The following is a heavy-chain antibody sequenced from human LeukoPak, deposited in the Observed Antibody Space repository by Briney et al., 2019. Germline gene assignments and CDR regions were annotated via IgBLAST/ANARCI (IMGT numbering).Heavy chain of an antibody. CDR1: GFTFSDYY. D-gene: IGHD3-10*01. CDR3: AIPYYYGSGSYYNSPFDY. Sequence: GGSLRLSCAASGFTFSDYYMSWIRQTPGKGLEWVLYISSSGSTIYYADSVEGRFTISRDNAKNSLYLQMNSLRAEDTAVYYCAIPYYYGSGSYYNSPFDYWGQGTLVTVSS. J-gene: IGHJ4*02. V-gene: IGHV3-11*01. CDR2: ISSSGSTI.